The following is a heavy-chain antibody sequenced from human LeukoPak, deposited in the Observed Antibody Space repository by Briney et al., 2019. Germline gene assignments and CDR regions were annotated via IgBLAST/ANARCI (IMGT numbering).Heavy chain of an antibody. CDR1: GFIFSNYA. V-gene: IGHV3-23*01. CDR2: ISGSGGST. D-gene: IGHD6-19*01. CDR3: AKDGQWLVRGNNWFDP. J-gene: IGHJ5*02. Sequence: GGSLRLSCVASGFIFSNYAMSWVRQAPGKGLEWVSAISGSGGSTYYADSVKGRFTISRDNSKNTLYLQMNSLRAEDTAVYYCAKDGQWLVRGNNWFDPWGQGTRVTVSS.